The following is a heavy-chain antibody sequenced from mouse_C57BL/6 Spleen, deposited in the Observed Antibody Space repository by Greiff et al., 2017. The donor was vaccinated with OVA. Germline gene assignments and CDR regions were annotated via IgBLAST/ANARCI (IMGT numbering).Heavy chain of an antibody. V-gene: IGHV1-85*01. CDR2: LYPRDGST. D-gene: IGHD1-1*01. CDR3: AREGTTVVEDWYFDG. CDR1: GYTFTSYD. Sequence: VQLQQSGPELVKPGASVKLSCKASGYTFTSYDITWVKQRPGQGLAWIGWLYPRDGSTKYNEKFKGKARLTVDTSSSTAYMELHSLTSEDSAVYFCAREGTTVVEDWYFDGWGTGTTVTVSS. J-gene: IGHJ1*03.